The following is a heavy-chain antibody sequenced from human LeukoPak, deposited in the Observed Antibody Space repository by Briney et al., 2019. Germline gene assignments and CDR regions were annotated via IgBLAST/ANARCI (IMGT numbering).Heavy chain of an antibody. CDR2: ISAYNGNT. D-gene: IGHD3-22*01. Sequence: ASVKVSCKASGFTFTSYGISWVRQAPGQGLEWMGWISAYNGNTNYAQKLQGRVTMTTDTSTSTAYMELRSLGSDDTAVYYCARGHYYDSSGYYYLIDYWGQGTLVTVSS. CDR1: GFTFTSYG. CDR3: ARGHYYDSSGYYYLIDY. J-gene: IGHJ4*02. V-gene: IGHV1-18*01.